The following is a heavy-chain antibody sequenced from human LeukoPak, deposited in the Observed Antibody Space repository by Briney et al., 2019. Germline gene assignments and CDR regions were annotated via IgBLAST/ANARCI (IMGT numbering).Heavy chain of an antibody. CDR3: ARDQEGYYGSGSYFSFDY. CDR1: GGSISSSSYY. D-gene: IGHD3-10*01. J-gene: IGHJ4*02. Sequence: SETLSLTCTVSGGSISSSSYYWGWIRQPPGKGLEWIGSIYYSGSTYYNPSLKSRVTISVDTSKNQFSLKLSSVTAADTAVYYCARDQEGYYGSGSYFSFDYWGQGTLVTVSS. CDR2: IYYSGST. V-gene: IGHV4-39*07.